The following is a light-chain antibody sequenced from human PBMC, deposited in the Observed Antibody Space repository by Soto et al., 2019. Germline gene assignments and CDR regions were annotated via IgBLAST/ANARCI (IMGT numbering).Light chain of an antibody. CDR1: QGISSW. CDR3: HQTTSFPLT. CDR2: AAS. J-gene: IGKJ4*01. Sequence: DIQMTQSPSFVSASVGDRVTITCRASQGISSWLAWYQHKPGRAPKLLIHAASSLESGVPSRFSGTGSGTDFTLTISSLQTEDFAPSPCHQTTSFPLTFGGGTKVEIK. V-gene: IGKV1-12*01.